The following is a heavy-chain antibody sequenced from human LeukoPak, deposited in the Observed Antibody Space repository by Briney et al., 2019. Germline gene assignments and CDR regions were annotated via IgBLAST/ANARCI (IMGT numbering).Heavy chain of an antibody. D-gene: IGHD3-9*01. CDR1: GYTFTSYY. CDR3: ARSILTGSDAFDI. CDR2: MNPNSGNT. V-gene: IGHV1-8*02. J-gene: IGHJ3*02. Sequence: ASVKVSCKASGYTFTSYYMHWVRQATGQGLEWMGWMNPNSGNTGYAQKFQGRVTMTRNTSISTAYMELSSLRSEDTAVYYCARSILTGSDAFDIWGQGTMVTVSS.